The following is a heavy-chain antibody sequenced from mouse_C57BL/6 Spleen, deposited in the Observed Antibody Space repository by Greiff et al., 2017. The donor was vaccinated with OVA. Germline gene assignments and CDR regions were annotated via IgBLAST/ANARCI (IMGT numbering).Heavy chain of an antibody. CDR1: GYSITSGYY. CDR2: ISYDGSN. D-gene: IGHD2-2*01. CDR3: ARRGMVTRFYAMDY. Sequence: EVQLQESGPGLVKPSQSLSLTCSVTGYSITSGYYWNWIRQFPGNKLEWMGYISYDGSNNYNPSLKNRISITRDTSKNQFFLKLNSVTTEDTATYYCARRGMVTRFYAMDYWGQGTSVTVSS. J-gene: IGHJ4*01. V-gene: IGHV3-6*01.